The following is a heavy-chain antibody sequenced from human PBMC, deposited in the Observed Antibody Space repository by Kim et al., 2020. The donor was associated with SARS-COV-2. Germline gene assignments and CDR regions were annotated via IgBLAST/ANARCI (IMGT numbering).Heavy chain of an antibody. V-gene: IGHV3-33*06. CDR2: YEGSHK. Sequence: YEGSHKYYADPVKSRFTISRDNSKNMLFLQMNSLRAEDTAVYYCANFESWGQGTLVTVSS. CDR3: ANFES. J-gene: IGHJ4*02.